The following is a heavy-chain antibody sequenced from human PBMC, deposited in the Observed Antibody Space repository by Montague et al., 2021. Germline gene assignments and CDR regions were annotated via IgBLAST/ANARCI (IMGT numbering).Heavy chain of an antibody. D-gene: IGHD5-24*01. Sequence: SETLSLTCTVSGGSISSSSYYWGWIRQPPGKGLEWIGSIYYSGSTYYNPSLKSRVTISVDTSKNQFSLKLSSVTAADTAVYFCARHNTGWLQLYYFDYWGQGTLVTVSS. CDR3: ARHNTGWLQLYYFDY. V-gene: IGHV4-39*01. CDR2: IYYSGST. CDR1: GGSISSSSYY. J-gene: IGHJ4*02.